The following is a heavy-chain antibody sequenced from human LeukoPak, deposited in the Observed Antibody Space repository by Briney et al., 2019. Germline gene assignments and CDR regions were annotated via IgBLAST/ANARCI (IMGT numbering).Heavy chain of an antibody. D-gene: IGHD3-10*01. CDR2: INHSGST. CDR1: GGSFSGYY. J-gene: IGHJ4*02. V-gene: IGHV4-34*01. CDR3: ARGRITMVRGVTTTYYFDY. Sequence: SETLSLTCAVCGGSFSGYYWSWIRQPPGKGLEWIGEINHSGSTNYNPSLKSRVTISVDTSKNQFSLKLSSVTAADTAVYYCARGRITMVRGVTTTYYFDYWGQGTLVTVSS.